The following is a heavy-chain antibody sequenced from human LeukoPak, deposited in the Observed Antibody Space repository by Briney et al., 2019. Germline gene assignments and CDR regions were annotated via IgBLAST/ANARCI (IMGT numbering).Heavy chain of an antibody. Sequence: ASVKVSCKASGYTFTSYDINWVRQATGQGLEWMGWMNPNSGNTGYAQKFQGRVTMTRNTSISTAYMELSSLRSEDTAVYYCARARRELPKDAFDIWGQGTMVTVSS. J-gene: IGHJ3*02. CDR2: MNPNSGNT. CDR3: ARARRELPKDAFDI. CDR1: GYTFTSYD. D-gene: IGHD1-26*01. V-gene: IGHV1-8*01.